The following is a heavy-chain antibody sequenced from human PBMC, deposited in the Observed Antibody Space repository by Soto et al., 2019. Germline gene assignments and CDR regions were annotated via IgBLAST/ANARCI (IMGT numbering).Heavy chain of an antibody. Sequence: QVQLQESGPGLVQPSEPLSLTCGVSAGSISRYYWGWVRQPPGEGLEWIAHISYIVGASYNPSLKSRVTISVDTSKNHFSLMVDSVTAADTAVYYCARARFQVLYGKPYFDSWGQGTLVTVSS. CDR2: ISYIVGA. CDR1: AGSISRYY. J-gene: IGHJ4*02. CDR3: ARARFQVLYGKPYFDS. V-gene: IGHV4-59*12. D-gene: IGHD2-2*02.